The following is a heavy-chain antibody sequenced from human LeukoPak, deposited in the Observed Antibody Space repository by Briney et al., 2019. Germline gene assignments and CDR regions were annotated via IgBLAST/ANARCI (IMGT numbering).Heavy chain of an antibody. D-gene: IGHD2/OR15-2a*01. J-gene: IGHJ4*02. V-gene: IGHV3-23*01. Sequence: GGSLRLSCAASGFTFSSYAMSWVRQAPGKGLEWVSAVGGSGGTTYYADSVKGRFTISRDNSKNTLHLQMNSLRAEDTAVYYCASLTTSLGGYWGQGTLVTVSS. CDR1: GFTFSSYA. CDR2: VGGSGGTT. CDR3: ASLTTSLGGY.